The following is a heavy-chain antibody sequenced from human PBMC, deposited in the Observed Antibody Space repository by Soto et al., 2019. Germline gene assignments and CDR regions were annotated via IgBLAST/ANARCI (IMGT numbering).Heavy chain of an antibody. CDR1: GVSISGYH. Sequence: SETLSLTCTVSGVSISGYHWNWIRQPPGRGLEWIGYISSTGDTNYNPSLRSRVTMSVDTSKSQFSLRLTPVTAADTAVYYCAREMVVNYYGMDVWGQGTTVTVSS. CDR2: ISSTGDT. D-gene: IGHD2-8*01. J-gene: IGHJ6*02. CDR3: AREMVVNYYGMDV. V-gene: IGHV4-59*08.